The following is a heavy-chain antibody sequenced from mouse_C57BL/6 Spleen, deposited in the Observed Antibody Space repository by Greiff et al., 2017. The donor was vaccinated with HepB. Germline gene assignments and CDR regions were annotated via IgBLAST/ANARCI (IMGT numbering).Heavy chain of an antibody. D-gene: IGHD4-1*01. Sequence: VQLQQSGPELVKPGASVKISCKASGYAFSSSWMNWVKQRPGKGLEWIGRIYPGDGDTNYNGKFKGKATLTADKSSSPAYMQLSSLTSEDSAVYFCARDWGYFDYWGQGTTLTVSS. CDR1: GYAFSSSW. V-gene: IGHV1-82*01. CDR2: IYPGDGDT. J-gene: IGHJ2*01. CDR3: ARDWGYFDY.